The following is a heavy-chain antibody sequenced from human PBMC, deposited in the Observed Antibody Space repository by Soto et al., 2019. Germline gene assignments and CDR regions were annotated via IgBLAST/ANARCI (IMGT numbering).Heavy chain of an antibody. J-gene: IGHJ4*02. CDR1: GYTFTGYY. CDR3: ARPPGYISDWYYFDL. Sequence: GASVKVSCKASGYTFTGYYMHWVRQAPGQGLECLGWINPNSGVTNYAQKFQGRVTMISDTSISTAYMELSSLMSEDTAVYYCARPPGYISDWYYFDLWGQGTQVTVSS. CDR2: INPNSGVT. D-gene: IGHD3-9*01. V-gene: IGHV1-2*02.